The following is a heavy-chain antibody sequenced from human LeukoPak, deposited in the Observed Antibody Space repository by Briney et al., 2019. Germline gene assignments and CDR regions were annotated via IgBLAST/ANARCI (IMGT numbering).Heavy chain of an antibody. CDR3: ARVAYYRVTADQITDAFDV. CDR2: LHSDGAT. J-gene: IGHJ3*01. V-gene: IGHV3-66*01. Sequence: VQPGGSLRLSCVASGLTFSSHAMTWVRQAPGKGLQWVSILHSDGATYYADSVKGRFTISRDNSRSTLYLQMNSLRAEDTAVYFCARVAYYRVTADQITDAFDVWGHGTVVTVSS. D-gene: IGHD2-21*02. CDR1: GLTFSSHA.